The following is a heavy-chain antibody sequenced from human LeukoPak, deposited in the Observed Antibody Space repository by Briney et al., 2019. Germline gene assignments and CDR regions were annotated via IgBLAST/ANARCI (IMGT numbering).Heavy chain of an antibody. V-gene: IGHV3-66*02. CDR3: ARETPGYYYYYMDV. D-gene: IGHD1-1*01. Sequence: GGSLRLSCAASGFTVSSNYMSWVRQAPGKGLEWFSVIYSGGSTYYADSVKGRFTISRDNSKNTLYLQMNSLRAEDTAVYYCARETPGYYYYYMDVWGKGTTVTVSS. CDR1: GFTVSSNY. CDR2: IYSGGST. J-gene: IGHJ6*03.